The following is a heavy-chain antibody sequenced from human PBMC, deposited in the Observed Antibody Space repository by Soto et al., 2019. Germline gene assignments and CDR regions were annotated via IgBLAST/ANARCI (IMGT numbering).Heavy chain of an antibody. J-gene: IGHJ4*02. D-gene: IGHD4-4*01. CDR3: ARAGDDSNGYFDY. CDR1: GFTFSSYG. Sequence: QVQLVESGGGVVQPGRSLRLSCAASGFTFSSYGMHWVRQAPGKGLEWVAVIWYDGSNKYYADSVKGRFTISRDNSKNTLYLQMNSLRAEATAVYYCARAGDDSNGYFDYWGQGTLVTVSS. V-gene: IGHV3-33*01. CDR2: IWYDGSNK.